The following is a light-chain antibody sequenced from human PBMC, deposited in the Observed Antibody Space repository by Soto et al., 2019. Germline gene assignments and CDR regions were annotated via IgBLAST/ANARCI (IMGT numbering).Light chain of an antibody. J-gene: IGKJ1*01. V-gene: IGKV1-39*01. CDR3: QESFFTLGT. Sequence: QSPSSLSASFGDRVTITCRASLYIGDFLNWYQQTPGKAPKLLIFGASNLHIGVPSRFSGSGSGTEFTLTINNLQREDFATYYCQESFFTLGTFGRGTKVDI. CDR2: GAS. CDR1: LYIGDF.